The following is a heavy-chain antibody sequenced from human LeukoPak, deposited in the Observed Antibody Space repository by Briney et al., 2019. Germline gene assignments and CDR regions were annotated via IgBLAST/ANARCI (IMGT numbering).Heavy chain of an antibody. CDR1: GFSLSTSGVG. D-gene: IGHD3-22*01. Sequence: VSGPTLVNPTQTLTLTCTFSGFSLSTSGVGVGWIRQPPGKALEWLVLIYWDDDKRYSPSLKSRLTITKDTSKNQVVLTMTNMDPVDTATYYCAHVDSSGYYLLFDYWGQGTLVTVSS. CDR2: IYWDDDK. CDR3: AHVDSSGYYLLFDY. V-gene: IGHV2-5*02. J-gene: IGHJ4*02.